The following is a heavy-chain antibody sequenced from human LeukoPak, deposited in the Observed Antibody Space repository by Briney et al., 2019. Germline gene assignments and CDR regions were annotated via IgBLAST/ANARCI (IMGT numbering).Heavy chain of an antibody. D-gene: IGHD1-26*01. V-gene: IGHV3-74*03. CDR2: ITDDGTT. Sequence: GGSLRLSCGASGFTFSSAWMHWVRQASGTGLVWVSRITDDGTTTYADSVKGRFTISRDNAKNTLYLQMNSLRAEDTAAYYCVRDRVGPDYWGQGTLVTVSS. CDR1: GFTFSSAW. J-gene: IGHJ4*02. CDR3: VRDRVGPDY.